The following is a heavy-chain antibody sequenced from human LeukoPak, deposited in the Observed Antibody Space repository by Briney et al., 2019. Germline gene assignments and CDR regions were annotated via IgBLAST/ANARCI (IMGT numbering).Heavy chain of an antibody. Sequence: GGSLRLSCAASGFTVSSNYMGWVRQAPGKGLEWVSVIYSGGSTYYADSVKGRFTISRDNSKNTLYLQMNSLRAEDTAVYYCARGSSGLYYYYYMDVWGKGTTVTVSS. V-gene: IGHV3-53*01. D-gene: IGHD6-19*01. CDR3: ARGSSGLYYYYYMDV. CDR1: GFTVSSNY. CDR2: IYSGGST. J-gene: IGHJ6*03.